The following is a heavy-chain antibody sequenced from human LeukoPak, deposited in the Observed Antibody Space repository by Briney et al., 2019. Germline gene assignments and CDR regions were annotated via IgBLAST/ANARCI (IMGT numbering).Heavy chain of an antibody. J-gene: IGHJ3*02. CDR1: GFTISSNY. D-gene: IGHD3-22*01. Sequence: PGGSLSLSCAASGFTISSNYMSWVRPAPGKGLEWVSVIYSGGSTYYADTVQGRFTISRDNSNNTVYLYMNSLRSAAPAVYYCAREGYYYDSCGYYPEAFVIWGQGTKVTVSS. CDR2: IYSGGST. V-gene: IGHV3-53*01. CDR3: AREGYYYDSCGYYPEAFVI.